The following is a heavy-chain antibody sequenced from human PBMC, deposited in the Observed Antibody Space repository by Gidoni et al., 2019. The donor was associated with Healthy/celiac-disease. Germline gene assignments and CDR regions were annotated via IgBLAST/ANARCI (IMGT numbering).Heavy chain of an antibody. Sequence: EVQLFESGGGLVQPGGSLRLSGAASGFPFSSYAMRWVRRAPGKGLEWVSALGGSGTSTYYADSVKGRFTISRDNSKNTVYLQMNSLRAEDTAVYYCAKGLVTFSYFYYGLDVWGQGTTVTVSS. D-gene: IGHD2-21*02. J-gene: IGHJ6*02. V-gene: IGHV3-23*01. CDR2: LGGSGTST. CDR3: AKGLVTFSYFYYGLDV. CDR1: GFPFSSYA.